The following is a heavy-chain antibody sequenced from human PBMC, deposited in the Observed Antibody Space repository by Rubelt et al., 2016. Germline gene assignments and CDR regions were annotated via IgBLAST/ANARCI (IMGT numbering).Heavy chain of an antibody. V-gene: IGHV1-8*01. J-gene: IGHJ5*02. CDR3: ARVPSFTSRGDA. Sequence: QVQLVQSGSELKKPGASVKVSCKASGYTFTRDAMNWVRQAPGQGLEWMGRINPNSGGTNYAQKFQGRLTMTRNTSISTAYMELSSLGPEDTDVYDCARVPSFTSRGDAWGQGTLVTVSS. D-gene: IGHD2-2*01. CDR2: INPNSGGT. CDR1: GYTFTRDA.